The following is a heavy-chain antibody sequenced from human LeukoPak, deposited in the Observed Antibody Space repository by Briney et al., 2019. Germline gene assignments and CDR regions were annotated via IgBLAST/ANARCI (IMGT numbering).Heavy chain of an antibody. CDR3: AKEAMIVEVITLDAFDI. D-gene: IGHD3-22*01. J-gene: IGHJ3*02. CDR2: ISGSGGST. V-gene: IGHV3-23*01. Sequence: PGGSLRLSCAASGFTFSSYAMSWVRQAPGKGLEWVSAISGSGGSTYYADSVKGRFTISRDNSKNTLYLQMNSLRAEDTAVYYCAKEAMIVEVITLDAFDIWGQGTMVTVSS. CDR1: GFTFSSYA.